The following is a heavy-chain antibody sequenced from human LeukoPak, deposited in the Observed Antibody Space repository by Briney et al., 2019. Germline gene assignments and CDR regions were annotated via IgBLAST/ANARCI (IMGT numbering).Heavy chain of an antibody. CDR2: TSSSSSYI. CDR1: GFTYSSYS. D-gene: IGHD3-9*01. J-gene: IGHJ6*04. V-gene: IGHV3-21*01. Sequence: GGSLRLSCAASGFTYSSYSMNWVRQGPGKGLEWVSSTSSSSSYIYYADSVKGRFTISRDNAKNSLYLQMNSLRAEDTAVYYCARTKYDILTGNNYYGMDVWGKGTTVTVSS. CDR3: ARTKYDILTGNNYYGMDV.